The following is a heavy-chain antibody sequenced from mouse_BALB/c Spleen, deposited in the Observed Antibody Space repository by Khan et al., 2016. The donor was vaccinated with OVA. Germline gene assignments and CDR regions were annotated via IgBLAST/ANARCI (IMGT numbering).Heavy chain of an antibody. V-gene: IGHV1-26*01. Sequence: EVQLQQSGPDLVKTGASVKISCKASGYSFTAYYMNWVKLSHGKSLECIGRINPNTYNNNYNQKFKGKAILTVDTSSSTAYMELRSLTSEDSAVYFCARVYDFFAYWGQGTLVTVSA. CDR1: GYSFTAYY. J-gene: IGHJ3*01. CDR2: INPNTYNN. CDR3: ARVYDFFAY. D-gene: IGHD2-14*01.